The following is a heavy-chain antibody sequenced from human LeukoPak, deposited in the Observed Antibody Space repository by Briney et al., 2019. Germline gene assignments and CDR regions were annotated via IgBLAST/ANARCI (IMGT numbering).Heavy chain of an antibody. CDR1: GYTFNSNG. D-gene: IGHD4-23*01. Sequence: DSVKVSCKASGYTFNSNGVTWVRQAPGQGLEWMGWISANNGYTSYAQQFQDRVTLNTDTSTRTAYMELRSLSSDDTGVYYCARGNSASEIYQYLNWFDPWGQGTLVTVSS. J-gene: IGHJ5*02. CDR3: ARGNSASEIYQYLNWFDP. CDR2: ISANNGYT. V-gene: IGHV1-18*04.